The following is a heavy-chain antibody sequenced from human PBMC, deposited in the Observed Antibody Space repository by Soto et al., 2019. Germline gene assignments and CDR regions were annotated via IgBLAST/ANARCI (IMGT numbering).Heavy chain of an antibody. Sequence: GASVKVSCKASGYTFTSYFMHWVRQAPGQGLEWMGISNPSGGSTSYAQKFQGRVTMTRDTSTSTVYMELSSLRSEDTAVYYCARVFCSGGSCYSIDYWGQGTLVTVSS. CDR3: ARVFCSGGSCYSIDY. CDR2: SNPSGGST. J-gene: IGHJ4*02. CDR1: GYTFTSYF. V-gene: IGHV1-46*03. D-gene: IGHD2-15*01.